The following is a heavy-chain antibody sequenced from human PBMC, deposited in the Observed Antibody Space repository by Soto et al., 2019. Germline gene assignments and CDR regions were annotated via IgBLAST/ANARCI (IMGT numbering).Heavy chain of an antibody. CDR2: ISYDGSNK. CDR3: ARDRYSNYGMDY. V-gene: IGHV3-30-3*01. Sequence: QVQLVESGGGVVQPGRSLTLSCAASGFTFSSYAMHWVRQAPGKGLEWVAVISYDGSNKYYADSVKGRFTISRDNSKNTLYLQMNSLRAEDTAVYYCARDRYSNYGMDYWGQGTLVTVSS. J-gene: IGHJ4*02. D-gene: IGHD4-4*01. CDR1: GFTFSSYA.